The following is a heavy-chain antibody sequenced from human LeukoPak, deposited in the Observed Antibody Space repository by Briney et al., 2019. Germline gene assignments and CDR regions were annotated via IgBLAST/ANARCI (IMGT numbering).Heavy chain of an antibody. V-gene: IGHV3-48*02. D-gene: IGHD6-19*01. Sequence: QSGGSLRLSCAASGFTFSTYSMNWARQAPGKRLEWVSYISASSSPISYADSVKGRFTVSRDNAKNSLYLQMNSLRDEDTAVYYCAKDGQQWLVPDYWGQGTLVTVSS. CDR2: ISASSSPI. CDR3: AKDGQQWLVPDY. J-gene: IGHJ4*02. CDR1: GFTFSTYS.